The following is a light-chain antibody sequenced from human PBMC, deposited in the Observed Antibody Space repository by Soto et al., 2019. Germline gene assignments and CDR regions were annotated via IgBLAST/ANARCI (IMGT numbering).Light chain of an antibody. CDR2: DVS. CDR1: SSDVGAYNH. CDR3: CSYTTSTTYV. J-gene: IGLJ1*01. Sequence: QSVLTQPASVSGSPGQSITISCTGTSSDVGAYNHVSWYQHHPGKAHKLMIYDVSSRPSGVSNRFSGSKSGNTASLTISGLQAEDETDYYCCSYTTSTTYVFGTGTKVTVL. V-gene: IGLV2-14*03.